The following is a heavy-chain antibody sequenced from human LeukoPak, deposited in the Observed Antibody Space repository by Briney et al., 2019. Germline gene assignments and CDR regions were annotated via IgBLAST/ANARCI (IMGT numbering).Heavy chain of an antibody. CDR3: AREDYGAAV. CDR2: IWDEGTNK. CDR1: GFPFSSYG. V-gene: IGHV3-33*01. J-gene: IGHJ4*02. Sequence: GSLSLSCAASGFPFSSYGMHWVRRAPGKGLEWVAVIWDEGTNKYYADSVKGRFTVSRDNSKNTLYLQMNSLRAEDTAVYYCAREDYGAAVWGQGTLVTVSS. D-gene: IGHD4-17*01.